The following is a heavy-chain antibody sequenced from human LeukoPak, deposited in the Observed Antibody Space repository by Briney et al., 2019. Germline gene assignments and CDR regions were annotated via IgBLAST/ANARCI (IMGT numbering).Heavy chain of an antibody. Sequence: GGSLRLSCAASGFTVSSNYMSWVRQAPGKGLEWVSVIYSGGSTYYADSVKGRFTISRDNSENTLYLQMNSLRAGDTAVYYCATTVAGTRWALGYWGQGTLVTVSS. CDR3: ATTVAGTRWALGY. CDR1: GFTVSSNY. J-gene: IGHJ4*02. V-gene: IGHV3-66*01. CDR2: IYSGGST. D-gene: IGHD6-19*01.